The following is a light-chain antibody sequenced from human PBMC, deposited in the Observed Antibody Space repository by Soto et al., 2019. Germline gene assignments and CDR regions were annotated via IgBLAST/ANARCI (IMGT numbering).Light chain of an antibody. CDR3: QQYYSYPSIT. CDR2: DAY. V-gene: IGKV1-5*01. J-gene: IGKJ5*01. CDR1: QSIRSW. Sequence: DIQMTQSPSTLSTSVGDRVTITCRASQSIRSWLAWYQQKPGKAPKLLIYDAYSLESGVPSRFSGSGSGTDFTLTISCLQSEDFATYYCQQYYSYPSITFGQGTRLE.